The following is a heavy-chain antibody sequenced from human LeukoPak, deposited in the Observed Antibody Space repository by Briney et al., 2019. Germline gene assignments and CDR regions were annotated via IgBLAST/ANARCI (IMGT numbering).Heavy chain of an antibody. CDR1: GFTFRSYA. Sequence: GGSLRLSCAASGFTFRSYAMPWFRQAPGKGLEWVAVISYDGSSKYYADSVKGRFTISRDNSKNTLYLQMNSLRAEDTAVYYCARERKQLASYYYYGMDVWGQGTTVTVSS. CDR2: ISYDGSSK. D-gene: IGHD6-13*01. CDR3: ARERKQLASYYYYGMDV. V-gene: IGHV3-30-3*01. J-gene: IGHJ6*02.